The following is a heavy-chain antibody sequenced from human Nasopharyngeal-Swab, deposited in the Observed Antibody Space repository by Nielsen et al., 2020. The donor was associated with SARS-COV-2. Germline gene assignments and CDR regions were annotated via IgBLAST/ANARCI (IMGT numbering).Heavy chain of an antibody. Sequence: GESLKISCTTSGFTFGDYAMSWFRQAPGKGLEWVGFIRSKTYGGAPEYAASVKGRFTISRDGAESIAYLQMNSLETEDTGVYYCARSVGSFYGQGALDIWGQGTMVTVSS. J-gene: IGHJ3*02. CDR3: ARSVGSFYGQGALDI. V-gene: IGHV3-49*01. CDR2: IRSKTYGGAP. CDR1: GFTFGDYA. D-gene: IGHD1-26*01.